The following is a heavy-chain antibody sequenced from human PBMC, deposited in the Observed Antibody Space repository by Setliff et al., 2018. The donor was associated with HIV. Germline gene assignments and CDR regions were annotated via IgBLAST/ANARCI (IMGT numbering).Heavy chain of an antibody. CDR3: VRHGGTIVVVTTPRLVVWYIDL. D-gene: IGHD2-21*02. CDR1: GGSINSSSYY. CDR2: IYYSGST. J-gene: IGHJ2*01. V-gene: IGHV4-39*01. Sequence: LTCTVSGGSINSSSYYWGWIRQPPGKGPEWIGSIYYSGSTYYNPSLKSRVTISEDTSKNQISLKLSSVSAADTAVYYCVRHGGTIVVVTTPRLVVWYIDLWGRGTLVTVS.